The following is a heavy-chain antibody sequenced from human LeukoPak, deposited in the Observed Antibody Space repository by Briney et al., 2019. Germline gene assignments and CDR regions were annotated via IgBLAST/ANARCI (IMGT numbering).Heavy chain of an antibody. Sequence: PGGSLRLSCAASGFTFSSYSMNWVRQAPGKGLEWVSSISSSSSYIYYADSVKGRFTISRDNSKNTLYLQMNSLRAEDTAVYYCAMAYSYYGMDVWGQGTTVTVSS. CDR2: ISSSSSYI. J-gene: IGHJ6*02. V-gene: IGHV3-21*01. D-gene: IGHD4-11*01. CDR1: GFTFSSYS. CDR3: AMAYSYYGMDV.